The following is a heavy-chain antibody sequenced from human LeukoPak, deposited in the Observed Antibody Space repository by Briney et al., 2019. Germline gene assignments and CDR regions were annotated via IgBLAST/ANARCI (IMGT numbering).Heavy chain of an antibody. CDR1: GYSFTSYW. CDR3: ALSGGDCSSTSCFYFDY. Sequence: RGESLKISCKGSGYSFTSYWIGWVRQMPGKGLEWMGIIYPGDSDTRYSPSFQGQVTISADKSISTAYLQWSSLKASDTAMYYCALSGGDCSSTSCFYFDYWGQGTLVTVSS. CDR2: IYPGDSDT. J-gene: IGHJ4*02. V-gene: IGHV5-51*01. D-gene: IGHD2-2*01.